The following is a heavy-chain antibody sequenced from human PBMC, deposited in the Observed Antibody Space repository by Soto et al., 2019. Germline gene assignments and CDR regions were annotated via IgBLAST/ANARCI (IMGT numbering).Heavy chain of an antibody. CDR2: ISWDGGST. Sequence: ESGGVVVQPGGSLRLSCAASGFTFDDYTMHWVRQAPGKGLEWVSLISWDGGSTYYADSVKGRFTISRDNSKNSLYLQMNSLRTEDTALYYCARDYYGSGSYPDVWGQGTTVTVSS. V-gene: IGHV3-43*01. J-gene: IGHJ6*02. CDR3: ARDYYGSGSYPDV. D-gene: IGHD3-10*01. CDR1: GFTFDDYT.